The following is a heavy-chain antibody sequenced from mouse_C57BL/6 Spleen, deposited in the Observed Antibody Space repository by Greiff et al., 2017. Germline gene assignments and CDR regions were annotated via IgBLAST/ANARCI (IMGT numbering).Heavy chain of an antibody. J-gene: IGHJ2*01. V-gene: IGHV2-3*01. D-gene: IGHD3-3*01. Sequence: QVQLKESGPGLLAPSQRLSITCTVPGFSLTSYGVSWVRQPPGKGLEWLGVIWGDGSTNYNYALISRLSISKYNSKSQVFLKLNSLETDDTATYCCAKGGTGFFDYWGQGTTLTVSS. CDR3: AKGGTGFFDY. CDR2: IWGDGST. CDR1: GFSLTSYG.